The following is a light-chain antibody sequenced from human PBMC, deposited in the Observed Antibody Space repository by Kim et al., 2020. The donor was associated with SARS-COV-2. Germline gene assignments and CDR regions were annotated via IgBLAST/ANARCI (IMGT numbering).Light chain of an antibody. CDR3: QKYNSAPLT. CDR2: AAS. CDR1: QDISNS. Sequence: ASVGDRVPINCRASQDISNSFAWYQQKPGKVPKLLIYAASALQSGVPSRFSGSGSGTDFTLSISSLQPEDVAIYYCQKYNSAPLTFGGGTKVDIK. J-gene: IGKJ4*01. V-gene: IGKV1-27*01.